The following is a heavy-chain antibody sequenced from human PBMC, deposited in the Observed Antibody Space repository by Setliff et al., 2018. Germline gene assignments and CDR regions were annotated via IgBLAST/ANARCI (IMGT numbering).Heavy chain of an antibody. D-gene: IGHD3-10*01. Sequence: TLSLTCSVSGDSMSFSYWSWIRQPPGKGLEWIGYIYYSGSTDSHHSLKSRVSISIDTSKNQFSLNVRSVTAADTAIYYCAKGRGEMDSWGQGSLVNVSS. V-gene: IGHV4-59*01. CDR2: IYYSGST. J-gene: IGHJ4*02. CDR1: GDSMSFSY. CDR3: AKGRGEMDS.